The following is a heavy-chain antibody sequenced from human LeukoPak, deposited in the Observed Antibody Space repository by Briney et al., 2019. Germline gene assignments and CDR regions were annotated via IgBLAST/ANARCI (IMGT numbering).Heavy chain of an antibody. D-gene: IGHD3-10*01. CDR3: ARVVSGYWFDP. J-gene: IGHJ5*02. CDR2: INHSGST. CDR1: GGSFSGYY. V-gene: IGHV4-34*01. Sequence: SETLSLTCAVYGGSFSGYYWSWIRQPPGKGLEWIGEINHSGSTNYNPSLKSRVTISVDTSKNQFSLKLSSVTAADTAVYYRARVVSGYWFDPWGQGTLVTVSS.